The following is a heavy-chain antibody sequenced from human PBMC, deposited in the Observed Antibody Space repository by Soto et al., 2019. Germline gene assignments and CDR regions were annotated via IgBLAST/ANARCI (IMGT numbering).Heavy chain of an antibody. Sequence: ASVKVSCKASGGTFSSYGMSWVRQAPGQGLEWMGWISAYNGNTNYAQKLQGRVTMTTDTSTSTAYMELRSLRSDDTAVYYCARGGLPYYYYGMDVWGQGTTVTVS. CDR3: ARGGLPYYYYGMDV. CDR2: ISAYNGNT. V-gene: IGHV1-18*01. CDR1: GGTFSSYG. J-gene: IGHJ6*02.